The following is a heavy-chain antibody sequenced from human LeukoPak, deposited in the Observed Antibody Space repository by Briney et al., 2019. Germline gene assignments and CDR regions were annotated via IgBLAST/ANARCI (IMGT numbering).Heavy chain of an antibody. D-gene: IGHD3-22*01. CDR2: IKQDAGTE. CDR1: GFTFSSYW. J-gene: IGHJ4*02. V-gene: IGHV3-7*01. CDR3: ARGSRDSSGYRYYLNY. Sequence: PVGSLRLSCAASGFTFSSYWMSWVRQAPGKGLEWVASIKQDAGTEYSVDSLKGRFTISRDNAYNSLYLQMNSLRAEDTAVYFCARGSRDSSGYRYYLNYWGQGTLVTVSS.